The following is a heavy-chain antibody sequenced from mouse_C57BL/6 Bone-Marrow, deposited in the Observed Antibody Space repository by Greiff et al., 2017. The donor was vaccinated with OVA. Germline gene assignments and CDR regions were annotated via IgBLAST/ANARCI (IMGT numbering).Heavy chain of an antibody. J-gene: IGHJ2*01. D-gene: IGHD2-3*01. CDR3: ARHEDGYYASYFDY. CDR1: GYAFSSSW. V-gene: IGHV1-82*01. Sequence: VQLQQSGPELVKPGASVKISCTASGYAFSSSWMNWVKQRPGKGLEWIGRLYPGDGDTNYNGKFKGKATLTADKSSSTAYMQLSSLTSEDSAVYFCARHEDGYYASYFDYWGQGTTLTVSS. CDR2: LYPGDGDT.